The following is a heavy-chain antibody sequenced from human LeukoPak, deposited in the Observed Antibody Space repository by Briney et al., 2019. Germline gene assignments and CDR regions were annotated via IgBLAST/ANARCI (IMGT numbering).Heavy chain of an antibody. V-gene: IGHV3-30*18. CDR1: GFTFSSYG. J-gene: IGHJ4*02. D-gene: IGHD1-26*01. Sequence: GRSLRLSCAASGFTFSSYGMPWVRQAPGKGLEWVAVISYDGSNKYYADSVKGRFTISRDNSKNTLYLQMNSLRAEDTAVYYCAKDRGLWGQGTLATVSS. CDR3: AKDRGL. CDR2: ISYDGSNK.